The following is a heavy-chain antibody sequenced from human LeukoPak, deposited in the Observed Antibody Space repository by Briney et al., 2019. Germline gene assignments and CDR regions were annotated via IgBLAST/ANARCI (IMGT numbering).Heavy chain of an antibody. CDR3: ARRGRCSSTSCYGAPYYSYGMDV. V-gene: IGHV5-10-1*01. D-gene: IGHD2-2*01. J-gene: IGHJ6*02. Sequence: ESLKISCKGSGCSFTSYWISWVRQMPGKGLELMGGIDPSYSYTNYSPSFQGHVTISADKSISTAYLQWSSLKASDTAMYYCARRGRCSSTSCYGAPYYSYGMDVWGQGTTVTVSS. CDR2: IDPSYSYT. CDR1: GCSFTSYW.